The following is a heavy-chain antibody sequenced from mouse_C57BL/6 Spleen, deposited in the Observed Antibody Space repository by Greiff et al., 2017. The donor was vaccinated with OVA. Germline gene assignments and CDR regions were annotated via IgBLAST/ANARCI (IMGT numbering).Heavy chain of an antibody. CDR3: ARRDYGSSYDYFDY. J-gene: IGHJ2*01. D-gene: IGHD1-1*01. CDR1: GYTSTSYW. CDR2: IHPNSGST. V-gene: IGHV1-64*01. Sequence: QVQLQQPGAELVKPGASVKLSCKASGYTSTSYWMHWVKQRPGQGLEWIGMIHPNSGSTNYNEKFKSKATLTVDKSSSTAYMQLSSLTSEDSAVYYCARRDYGSSYDYFDYWGQGTTLTVSS.